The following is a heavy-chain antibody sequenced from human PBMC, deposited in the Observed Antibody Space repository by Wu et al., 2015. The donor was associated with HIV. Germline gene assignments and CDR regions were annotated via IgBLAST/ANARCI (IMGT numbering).Heavy chain of an antibody. CDR1: GYTFTSYG. Sequence: QVQLVQSGAEVKKPGASVKVSCKASGYTFTSYGISWVRQAPGQGLEWMGWISVHNGNTNYAQKLQGRLTMTTDTSTTTAYMELSSLTSDDTAVYYCARVSAGSGTIHYFLDHWGQGTLVTVSS. V-gene: IGHV1-18*01. D-gene: IGHD3-10*01. CDR2: ISVHNGNT. CDR3: ARVSAGSGTIHYFLDH. J-gene: IGHJ4*02.